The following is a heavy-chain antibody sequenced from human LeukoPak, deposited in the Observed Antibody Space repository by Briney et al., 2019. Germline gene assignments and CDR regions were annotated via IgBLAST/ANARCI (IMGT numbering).Heavy chain of an antibody. Sequence: GGSLRLSCAASEFTFSSYWMSWVRQAPGKGLEWVANIKQDGSEKYYVDSVKGRFTISRDNAKNSLYLQMNSLRAEDTAVYYCARDRLISYERSGYHAFDIWGQGTMVTVSS. J-gene: IGHJ3*02. D-gene: IGHD3-22*01. CDR3: ARDRLISYERSGYHAFDI. CDR2: IKQDGSEK. CDR1: EFTFSSYW. V-gene: IGHV3-7*01.